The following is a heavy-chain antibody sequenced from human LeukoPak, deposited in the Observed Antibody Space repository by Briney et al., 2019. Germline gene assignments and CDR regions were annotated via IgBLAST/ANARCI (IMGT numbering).Heavy chain of an antibody. J-gene: IGHJ4*02. D-gene: IGHD3-16*01. CDR3: ATDTFGPNDC. CDR1: GFTFSRYW. V-gene: IGHV3-74*01. Sequence: GGSLRLCCAASGFTFSRYWMHWVRQAPGKGLVWVSNIKTDGSTTNYADSVKGRFTISRDNAKNTLYLQMNGLRAEDTAVYYCATDTFGPNDCWGQGTLVTVSS. CDR2: IKTDGSTT.